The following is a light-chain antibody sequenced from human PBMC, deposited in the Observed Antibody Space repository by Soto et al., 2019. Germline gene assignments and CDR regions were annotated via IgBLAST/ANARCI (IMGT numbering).Light chain of an antibody. CDR2: LTS. CDR3: HQRQSWPRT. V-gene: IGKV3D-15*01. J-gene: IGKJ1*01. Sequence: EIVMTQSPATLSMSPGGRATLSCRASQSISETLAWYQHKPGQAPRLLIYLTSNRAAGIPARFSGSGSGTDFTLTISDVQNEDFAVYYCHQRQSWPRTFGQGTKVDIK. CDR1: QSISET.